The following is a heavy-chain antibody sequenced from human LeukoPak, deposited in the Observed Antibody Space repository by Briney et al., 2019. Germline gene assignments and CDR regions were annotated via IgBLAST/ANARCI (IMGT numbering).Heavy chain of an antibody. CDR3: ARAFWGSGIDY. CDR2: IYYSGST. J-gene: IGHJ4*02. V-gene: IGHV4-59*01. D-gene: IGHD3-16*01. Sequence: PSETLSLTCTVSGGSISSYYWSWIRQPPGKGLEWIGYIYYSGSTSYDPSLKSRVTISADTSQNQFSLKLSSVTAADTAVYYCARAFWGSGIDYWGPGTLVTVSS. CDR1: GGSISSYY.